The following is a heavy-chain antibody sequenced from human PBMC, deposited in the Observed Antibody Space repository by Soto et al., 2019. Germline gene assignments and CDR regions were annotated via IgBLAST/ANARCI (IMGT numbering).Heavy chain of an antibody. CDR3: ARSVWFGELLPSPYYYYGMDV. V-gene: IGHV3-48*02. CDR1: GFTFSSYS. J-gene: IGHJ6*02. D-gene: IGHD3-10*01. CDR2: ISSSSSTI. Sequence: EVQLVESGGGLVQPGGSLRLSCAASGFTFSSYSMNWVRQAPGKGLEWVSYISSSSSTIYYADSVKGRFTISRDNAKNSLYLQMNSLRDEDTAVSYCARSVWFGELLPSPYYYYGMDVWGQGTTVTVSS.